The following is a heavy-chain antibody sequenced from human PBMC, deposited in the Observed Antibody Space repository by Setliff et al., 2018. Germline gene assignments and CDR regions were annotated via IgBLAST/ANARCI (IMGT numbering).Heavy chain of an antibody. CDR1: GFSFSDPY. CDR3: ARDVFDFRTGQAGP. V-gene: IGHV3-11*04. J-gene: IGHJ5*02. Sequence: GGSLRLSCAASGFSFSDPYMSWVRQAPGKGLEWVSKISGSGITIYYADSVRGRFTISRDNAKNSLFLQMNSLRVEDTAVYYCARDVFDFRTGQAGPWGQGTLVTVSS. D-gene: IGHD3-3*01. CDR2: ISGSGITI.